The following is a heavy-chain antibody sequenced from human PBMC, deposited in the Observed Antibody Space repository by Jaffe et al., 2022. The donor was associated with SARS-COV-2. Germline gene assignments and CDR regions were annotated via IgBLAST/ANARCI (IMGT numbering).Heavy chain of an antibody. D-gene: IGHD3-10*02. CDR3: VVRGVSKPS. CDR2: IKQDGNER. Sequence: EVQLVESGGGLVQPGGSLRLSCEASGFTFSYYRMNWVRQAPGKGLEWVANIKQDGNERYYVDSVKGRFSISRDNAKNLLYLQMNSLRDEDTAIYYCVVRGVSKPSWGQGTLVTVS. J-gene: IGHJ4*02. V-gene: IGHV3-7*01. CDR1: GFTFSYYR.